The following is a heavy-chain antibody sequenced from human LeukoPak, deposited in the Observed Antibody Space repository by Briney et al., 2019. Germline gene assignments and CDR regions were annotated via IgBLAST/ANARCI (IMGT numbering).Heavy chain of an antibody. Sequence: PSETLSLTCTVSGGSISSSSYYWGWIRQPPGKGLEWIGSIYYSGSAYYNPSLKSRVTISVDTSKNQFSLKLSSVTAADTAVYYCANLYYDSSGSDAFDIWGQGTMVTVSS. CDR2: IYYSGSA. V-gene: IGHV4-39*01. D-gene: IGHD3-22*01. CDR1: GGSISSSSYY. CDR3: ANLYYDSSGSDAFDI. J-gene: IGHJ3*02.